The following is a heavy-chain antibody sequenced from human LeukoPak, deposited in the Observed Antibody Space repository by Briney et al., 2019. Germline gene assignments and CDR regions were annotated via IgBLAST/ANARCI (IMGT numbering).Heavy chain of an antibody. Sequence: ASVKVSCKASGYTFTSYDINWVRQATGQGLEWMGWMNPNSGNTGYAQKFQGRVTMTRNTSISTAYMELSSLRSEDTAVYHCMALPGILEGHIWGQGTMVTVSS. CDR3: MALPGILEGHI. D-gene: IGHD2/OR15-2a*01. V-gene: IGHV1-8*01. CDR2: MNPNSGNT. J-gene: IGHJ3*02. CDR1: GYTFTSYD.